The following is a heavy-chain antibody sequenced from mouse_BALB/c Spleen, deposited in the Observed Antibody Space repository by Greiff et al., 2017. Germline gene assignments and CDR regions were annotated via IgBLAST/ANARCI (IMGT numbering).Heavy chain of an antibody. CDR1: GFTFSSYA. D-gene: IGHD6-1*01. Sequence: EVQLVESGGGLVKPGGSLKLSCAASGFTFSSYAMSWVRQSPEKRLEWVAEISSGGSYTYYPDTVTGRFTISRDNAKNTLYLEMSSLRSEDTAMYYCARDGHPGAMDYWGQGTSVTVSS. CDR3: ARDGHPGAMDY. V-gene: IGHV5-9-4*01. J-gene: IGHJ4*01. CDR2: ISSGGSYT.